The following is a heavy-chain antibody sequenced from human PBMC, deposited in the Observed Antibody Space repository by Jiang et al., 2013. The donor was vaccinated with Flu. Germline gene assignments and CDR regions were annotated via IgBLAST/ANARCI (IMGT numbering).Heavy chain of an antibody. Sequence: VQLLESGGGLVQPGGSLRLSCAASGFTFSSYSMKWVRQAPGKGLEWVSYISSSSSTIYYADSVKGRFTISRDNAKNSLYLQMNSLRAEDTAVYYCARAPAARPYYFDYWGQGTLVTVSS. V-gene: IGHV3-48*01. CDR2: ISSSSSTI. CDR1: GFTFSSYS. J-gene: IGHJ4*02. D-gene: IGHD6-6*01. CDR3: ARAPAARPYYFDY.